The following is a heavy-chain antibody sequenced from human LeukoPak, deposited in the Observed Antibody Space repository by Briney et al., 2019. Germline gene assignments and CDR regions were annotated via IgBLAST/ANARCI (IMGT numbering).Heavy chain of an antibody. J-gene: IGHJ6*03. CDR2: ISSSSSTI. CDR1: GFTFSTYS. CDR3: ARGYYYYYMDV. Sequence: GGSLRLSCAASGFTFSTYSMNWVRQAPGKGLEWVSYISSSSSTIYYADSVKGRFTISRDNAKNSLYLQMNSLRVEDTAVYYFARGYYYYYMDVWGKGTTVTVSS. V-gene: IGHV3-48*04. D-gene: IGHD3-22*01.